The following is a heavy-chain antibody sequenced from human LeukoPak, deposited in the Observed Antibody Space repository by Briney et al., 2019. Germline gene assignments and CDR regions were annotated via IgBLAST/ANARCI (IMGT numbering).Heavy chain of an antibody. Sequence: GGSLRLSCAASGFTFSDDYMSWIRQAPGKGPEWVSYISSDGSTIFYADSVNGRFTISRDNAKSSLFLQMNSLRAEDTAVYHCARERTTVRYWGQGTLVTVSS. D-gene: IGHD4-17*01. CDR3: ARERTTVRY. CDR1: GFTFSDDY. J-gene: IGHJ4*02. CDR2: ISSDGSTI. V-gene: IGHV3-11*01.